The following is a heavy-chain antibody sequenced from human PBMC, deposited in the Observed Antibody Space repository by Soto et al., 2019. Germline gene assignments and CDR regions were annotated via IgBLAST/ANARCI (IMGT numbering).Heavy chain of an antibody. CDR1: GGSVRASDW. D-gene: IGHD1-1*01. CDR2: VHISGHS. J-gene: IGHJ5*01. CDR3: ARVRQGCSANNCYFDP. Sequence: SAETLSLTCTLSGGSVRASDWWNWVRQSPDKGLEWIAEVHISGHSNYNPSLRSRVSVSIDSSKNQFYLNLNSVTAADTAIYYCARVRQGCSANNCYFDPWGQGTKVTVSA. V-gene: IGHV4-4*02.